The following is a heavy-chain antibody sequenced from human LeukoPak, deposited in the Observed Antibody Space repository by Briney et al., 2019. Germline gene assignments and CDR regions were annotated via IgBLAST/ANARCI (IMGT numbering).Heavy chain of an antibody. CDR2: IRYDGSNK. J-gene: IGHJ4*02. D-gene: IGHD1-14*01. V-gene: IGHV3-30*02. CDR1: GFTFSSYG. Sequence: PGGSLRLSCAASGFTFSSYGMHWVRQAPGKGLEWVTFIRYDGSNKYYADSVKGRFTISRDNSENTLFLRMNSLRAEDTAVYYCAKATGYLLWGQGTLVTVSS. CDR3: AKATGYLL.